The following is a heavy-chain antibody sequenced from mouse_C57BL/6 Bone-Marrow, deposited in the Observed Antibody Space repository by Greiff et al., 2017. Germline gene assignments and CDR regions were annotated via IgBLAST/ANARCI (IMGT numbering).Heavy chain of an antibody. CDR1: GYTFTSYW. Sequence: QVQLQQPGAELVMPGASVKLSCKASGYTFTSYWMHWVKQRPGQGLEWIGEIDPSDSYTNYNQKFKVKSTLTVDKSSSTAYMQLSSLTSEDSAVYYCAREEKTENFDYWGQGTTLTVSS. V-gene: IGHV1-69*01. CDR2: IDPSDSYT. J-gene: IGHJ2*01. CDR3: AREEKTENFDY.